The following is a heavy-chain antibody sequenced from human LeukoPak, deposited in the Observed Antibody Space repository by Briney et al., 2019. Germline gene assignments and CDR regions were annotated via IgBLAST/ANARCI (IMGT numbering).Heavy chain of an antibody. V-gene: IGHV1-69*05. J-gene: IGHJ5*02. CDR3: ARVSASMDLSGWSYNWFDP. D-gene: IGHD6-19*01. Sequence: SVKVSCKASGGTFSSYAISWVRQAPGQGLEWMGRIIPIFGTANYAQKFQGRVTITTDESTSAAYMELSSLRSEDTAVYYCARVSASMDLSGWSYNWFDPWGQGTLVTVSS. CDR2: IIPIFGTA. CDR1: GGTFSSYA.